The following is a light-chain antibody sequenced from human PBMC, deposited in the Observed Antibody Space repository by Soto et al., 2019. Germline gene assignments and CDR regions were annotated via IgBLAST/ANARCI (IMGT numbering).Light chain of an antibody. J-gene: IGLJ3*02. Sequence: QSVLTQPPSASGTPGQRVTISCSGSSSNIGTDTVNWYQQLPGTAPKLLIYSNHRRPSGVPDRFSGSKSGTSASLAISGLQSEDEADYYCAAWDASLSGWVFGGGTQLTV. V-gene: IGLV1-44*01. CDR3: AAWDASLSGWV. CDR2: SNH. CDR1: SSNIGTDT.